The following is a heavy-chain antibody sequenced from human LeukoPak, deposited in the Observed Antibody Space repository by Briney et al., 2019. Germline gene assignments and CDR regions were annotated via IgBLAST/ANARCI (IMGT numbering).Heavy chain of an antibody. D-gene: IGHD3-10*01. CDR2: IKQDGSET. J-gene: IGHJ5*02. Sequence: GGSLRLSCAASGFTFNNHYMTWVRQAPGKGLEWVANIKQDGSETYYLDSVKGRFTISRDNAKNSLYLQLNNVRAEDTAVYYCARDSLGGSSYVSSGQGTLVTVSS. CDR1: GFTFNNHY. V-gene: IGHV3-7*04. CDR3: ARDSLGGSSYVS.